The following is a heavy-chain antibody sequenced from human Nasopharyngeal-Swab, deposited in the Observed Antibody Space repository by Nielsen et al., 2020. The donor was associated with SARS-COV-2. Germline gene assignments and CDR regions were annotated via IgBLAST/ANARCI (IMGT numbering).Heavy chain of an antibody. Sequence: SETLSLTCTVSGGSISSGSYHWSWIRQPAGKGLEWIGRIYTSGSTNYNPSLKSRVTISVDTSKNQFSLKLSSVTAADTAVYYCARVHRTVGTFDYWGQGTLVTVSS. CDR2: IYTSGST. V-gene: IGHV4-61*02. J-gene: IGHJ4*02. CDR3: ARVHRTVGTFDY. CDR1: GGSISSGSYH. D-gene: IGHD1-14*01.